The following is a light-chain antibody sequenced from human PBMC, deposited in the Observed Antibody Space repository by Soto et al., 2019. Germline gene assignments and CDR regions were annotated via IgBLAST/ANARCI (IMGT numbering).Light chain of an antibody. CDR3: QQYTSSQLT. CDR2: GAS. V-gene: IGKV3-20*01. CDR1: QSVSSSY. J-gene: IGKJ4*01. Sequence: EIVLTQSPDTLSLSPGERATLSCRASQSVSSSYLAWYQQKPGQAPRLLIYGASSRATGIPGRFSGSESGTDFTLTISRLAPEDFAVYYCQQYTSSQLTFGGGTKVEIK.